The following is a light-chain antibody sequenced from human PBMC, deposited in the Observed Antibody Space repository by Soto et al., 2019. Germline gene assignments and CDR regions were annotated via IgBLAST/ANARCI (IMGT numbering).Light chain of an antibody. CDR1: SSDVGGYNY. J-gene: IGLJ1*01. V-gene: IGLV2-14*03. CDR3: SSYTSSSTYV. Sequence: ALTQPASVSGSPGQSIAISCTGTSSDVGGYNYVSWYQHHPGKAPKLMIYDVSNRPSGVSNRFSGSKSGNTASLTISGLQAEDEADYYCSSYTSSSTYVFGTGTKVTVL. CDR2: DVS.